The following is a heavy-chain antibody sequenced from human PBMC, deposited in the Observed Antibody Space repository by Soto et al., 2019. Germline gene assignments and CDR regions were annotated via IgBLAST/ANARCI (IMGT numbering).Heavy chain of an antibody. CDR3: AREGSTIRNYDYYYYGMDV. D-gene: IGHD5-12*01. V-gene: IGHV1-18*01. J-gene: IGHJ6*02. CDR1: GYTFTSYG. Sequence: QVQLVQSGGEVKKPGASVKVSCKASGYTFTSYGVSWVRQAPGQGLEWMGWISVFKGTTNYAQKFQGRVTMTTDTXXSXAXKELRSLRSDDTAVYYCAREGSTIRNYDYYYYGMDVWGQGTTVTVSS. CDR2: ISVFKGTT.